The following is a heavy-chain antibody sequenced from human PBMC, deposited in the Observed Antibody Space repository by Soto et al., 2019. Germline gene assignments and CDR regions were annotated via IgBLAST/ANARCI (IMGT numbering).Heavy chain of an antibody. V-gene: IGHV1-69*06. CDR3: ARDRVAVAGTPYYYGMDV. Sequence: SVKVSCKASGGTFSSYAISWVRQAPGQGLEWMGGIIPIFGTANYAQKFRGRVTITADKSTSTAYMELSSLRSEDTAVYYCARDRVAVAGTPYYYGMDVWGQGTTVTVSS. J-gene: IGHJ6*02. CDR1: GGTFSSYA. D-gene: IGHD6-19*01. CDR2: IIPIFGTA.